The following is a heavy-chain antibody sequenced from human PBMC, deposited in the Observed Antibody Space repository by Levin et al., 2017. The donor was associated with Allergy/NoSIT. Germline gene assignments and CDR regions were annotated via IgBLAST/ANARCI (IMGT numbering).Heavy chain of an antibody. CDR2: IYRSGHT. V-gene: IGHV4-59*01. Sequence: GSLRLSCTVSGGSISTYYWSWIRQPPGKGLEWVGYIYRSGHTNYNPSLKSRVTMSIDTSKNQFSRNLNSLTAADTAVYYCARSNFGRLPDYGGQGTLVTVSS. CDR3: ARSNFGRLPDY. CDR1: GGSISTYY. J-gene: IGHJ4*02. D-gene: IGHD3-3*01.